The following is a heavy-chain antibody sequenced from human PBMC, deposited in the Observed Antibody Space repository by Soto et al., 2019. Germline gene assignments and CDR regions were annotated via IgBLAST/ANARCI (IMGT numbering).Heavy chain of an antibody. J-gene: IGHJ5*01. CDR3: ARVGDFWSGSGELDS. CDR2: VYYNGLT. V-gene: IGHV4-39*01. D-gene: IGHD3-3*01. Sequence: QLQLRESGPGLVKPSETLSLTCTVSGGAISSSNYYWAWMRQSPGKGLAWIGSVYYNGLTYDNPSHRSRVPIAVDTSTNPYSLQRTSVTAAATADYYGARVGDFWSGSGELDSWGQGTLVTVSS. CDR1: GGAISSSNYY.